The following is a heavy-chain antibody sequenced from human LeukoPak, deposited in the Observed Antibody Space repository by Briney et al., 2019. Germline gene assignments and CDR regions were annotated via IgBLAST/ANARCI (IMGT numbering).Heavy chain of an antibody. J-gene: IGHJ6*03. D-gene: IGHD3-10*01. CDR3: AREVLWFGELYYYYYMDV. CDR1: GGSISSYY. V-gene: IGHV4-4*07. Sequence: SETLSLTCTVSGGSISSYYWSWIRQPAGKGLEWIGRIYTSGSTNYNPSLKSRVTMSVDTSKNQFSLKLSSVTAADTAVYYCAREVLWFGELYYYYYMDVWGKGTTVTISS. CDR2: IYTSGST.